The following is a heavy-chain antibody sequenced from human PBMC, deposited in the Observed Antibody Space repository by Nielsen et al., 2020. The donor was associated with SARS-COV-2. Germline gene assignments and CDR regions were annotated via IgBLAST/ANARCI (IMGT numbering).Heavy chain of an antibody. CDR2: IKTNGGIT. CDR3: TRGFYSQSDY. Sequence: GGSLRLSCAASGFTFSDYAMAWVRQAPGKGLEWVSVIKTNGGITYYADSVKGRCTISRDNGKNSLFLQMNSLRSEDTALYYCTRGFYSQSDYWGQGTLVTVSS. V-gene: IGHV3-23*01. D-gene: IGHD2-15*01. CDR1: GFTFSDYA. J-gene: IGHJ4*02.